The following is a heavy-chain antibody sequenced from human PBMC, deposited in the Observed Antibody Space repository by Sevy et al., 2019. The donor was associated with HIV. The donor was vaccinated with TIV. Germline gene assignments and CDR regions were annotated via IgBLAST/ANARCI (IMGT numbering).Heavy chain of an antibody. CDR1: GFTFSSYG. CDR2: IWYDGSNK. Sequence: GGSLRLSCAASGFTFSSYGMHWVRQAPGKGLEWVAAIWYDGSNKYYADSVKGRFTISRDNSKNTLYLQMNSLRAEDTAVYYCAREGMATMGEAFDIWGQGTMVTVSS. CDR3: AREGMATMGEAFDI. V-gene: IGHV3-33*01. J-gene: IGHJ3*02. D-gene: IGHD3-16*01.